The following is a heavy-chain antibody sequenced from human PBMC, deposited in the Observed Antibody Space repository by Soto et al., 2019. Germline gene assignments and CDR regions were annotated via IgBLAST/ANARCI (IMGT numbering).Heavy chain of an antibody. CDR2: ISGSGGST. Sequence: EVQLLESGGGLVQPGGSLRLSCAASGFTFSSYAMSCVRQAPGKGLEWVSAISGSGGSTYYADSVKGRFTISRDNSKNTLYLQMNSLRAEDTAVYYCAKEDGSGTSPYYYYYMDVWGKGTTVTVSS. V-gene: IGHV3-23*01. CDR1: GFTFSSYA. J-gene: IGHJ6*03. CDR3: AKEDGSGTSPYYYYYMDV. D-gene: IGHD3-10*01.